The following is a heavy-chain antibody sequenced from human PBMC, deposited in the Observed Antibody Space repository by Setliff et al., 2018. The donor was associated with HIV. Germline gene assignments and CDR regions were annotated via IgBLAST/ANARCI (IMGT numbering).Heavy chain of an antibody. CDR2: IYYTGST. CDR1: GASISSSGNY. D-gene: IGHD3-10*01. V-gene: IGHV4-31*03. CDR3: ARDLSPYGSGDPYYYYGMDV. J-gene: IGHJ6*02. Sequence: SETLSLTCTVSGASISSSGNYWTWIRQRPGKGLEWIGYIYYTGSTYYHPSLKSRVLISVDTSNNLFSLSLRSVTAADTAVYYCARDLSPYGSGDPYYYYGMDVWGQGTTVTVSS.